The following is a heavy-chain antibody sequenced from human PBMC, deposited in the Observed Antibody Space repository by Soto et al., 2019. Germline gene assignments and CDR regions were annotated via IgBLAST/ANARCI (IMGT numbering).Heavy chain of an antibody. CDR1: GFTFSSYG. V-gene: IGHV3-33*01. CDR3: ARVESGYSSPSYYYGMDV. J-gene: IGHJ6*02. CDR2: IWYDGSNK. D-gene: IGHD6-6*01. Sequence: PGGSLRLSCAASGFTFSSYGMHWVRQAPGKGLEWVAVIWYDGSNKYYADSVKGRFTISRDNSKNTLYLQMNSLRAEDTAVYYCARVESGYSSPSYYYGMDVWGQGTTVTV.